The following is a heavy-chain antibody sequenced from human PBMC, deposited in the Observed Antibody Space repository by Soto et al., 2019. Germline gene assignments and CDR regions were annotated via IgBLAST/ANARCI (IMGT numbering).Heavy chain of an antibody. J-gene: IGHJ5*02. CDR2: IIPIFGTA. Sequence: SVKVSCKASGGTFSSYAISWVRQAPGQGLEWMGGIIPIFGTANYAQKFQGRVTITADESTSTAYMELSSLRSEDTAVYYCARQYYYDGSGYYYGWFDPWGQGTLVTVSS. CDR1: GGTFSSYA. V-gene: IGHV1-69*13. CDR3: ARQYYYDGSGYYYGWFDP. D-gene: IGHD3-22*01.